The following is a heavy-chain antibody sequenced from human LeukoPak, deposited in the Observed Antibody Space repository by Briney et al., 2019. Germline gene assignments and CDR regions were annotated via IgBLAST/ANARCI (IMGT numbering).Heavy chain of an antibody. CDR1: GFTFSSYD. D-gene: IGHD4-17*01. CDR2: IGTAGDT. Sequence: PGGSLRLSCAASGFTFSSYDMHWVRQATGKGLEWVSAIGTAGDTYYPGSVKGRFTISRENAKNSLYLQMNSLRAEDTAVYYCARDDYGDEGADYWGQGTLVTVSS. J-gene: IGHJ4*02. CDR3: ARDDYGDEGADY. V-gene: IGHV3-13*01.